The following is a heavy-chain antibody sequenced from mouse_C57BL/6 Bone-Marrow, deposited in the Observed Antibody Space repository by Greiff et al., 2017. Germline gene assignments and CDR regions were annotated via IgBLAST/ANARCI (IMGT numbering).Heavy chain of an antibody. D-gene: IGHD2-4*01. CDR1: GFSLTSYG. CDR2: IWSDGST. J-gene: IGHJ2*01. Sequence: VKLKQSGPGLVAPSQSLSITCTVSGFSLTSYGVHWVRQPPGKGLEWLVVIWSDGSTTYNSALKSRLSISKDNSKSQVFLKMNSLQTDDTSMYYCARHRYDYDALLDYWGQGTTLTVSS. V-gene: IGHV2-6-1*01. CDR3: ARHRYDYDALLDY.